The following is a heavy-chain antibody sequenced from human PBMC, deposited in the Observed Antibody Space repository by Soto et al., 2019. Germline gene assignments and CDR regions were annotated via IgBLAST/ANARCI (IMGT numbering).Heavy chain of an antibody. D-gene: IGHD3-3*01. CDR3: ARSSYYDFWSGSHLYGMDV. V-gene: IGHV1-46*01. CDR1: GYTFTSYY. Sequence: ASVKGSCKASGYTFTSYYMHWVRQAPGQGLEWMGIINPSGGSTSYAQKFQGRVTMTRDTSTSTVYMELSSLRSEDTAVYYCARSSYYDFWSGSHLYGMDVWGQGTTVTVSS. J-gene: IGHJ6*02. CDR2: INPSGGST.